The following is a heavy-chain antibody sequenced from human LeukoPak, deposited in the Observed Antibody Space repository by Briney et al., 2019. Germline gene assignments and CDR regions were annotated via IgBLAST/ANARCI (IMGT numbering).Heavy chain of an antibody. CDR3: ASLEWGGPFQH. V-gene: IGHV3-7*01. Sequence: GRSLRLSCAASGFTFSNYWMSWVRQAPGKGLEWVANIKQDGSEIYYVDSVKGRFTISRDNAKKSLYLQMDSLRAEDTAVYYCASLEWGGPFQHWGQRTLVTVSS. J-gene: IGHJ1*01. CDR2: IKQDGSEI. CDR1: GFTFSNYW. D-gene: IGHD3-3*01.